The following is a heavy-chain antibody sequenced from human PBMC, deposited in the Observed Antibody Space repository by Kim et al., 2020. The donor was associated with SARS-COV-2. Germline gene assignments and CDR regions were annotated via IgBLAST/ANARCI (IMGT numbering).Heavy chain of an antibody. CDR3: TTDLRRVVVAAAYYYYGMDV. V-gene: IGHV3-15*01. CDR1: GFTFSNAW. CDR2: IKSKTDGGTT. J-gene: IGHJ6*02. D-gene: IGHD2-15*01. Sequence: GGSLRLSCAASGFTFSNAWMSWVRQAPGKGLEWVGRIKSKTDGGTTDYAAPVKGRFTISRDDSKNTLYLQMNSLKTEDTAVYYCTTDLRRVVVAAAYYYYGMDVWGQGTTVTVSS.